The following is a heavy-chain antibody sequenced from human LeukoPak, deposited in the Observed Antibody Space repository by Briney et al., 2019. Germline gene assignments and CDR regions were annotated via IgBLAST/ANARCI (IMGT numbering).Heavy chain of an antibody. D-gene: IGHD6-6*01. CDR2: IFYTGST. V-gene: IGHV4-59*01. CDR3: TRTYSSSSIDY. J-gene: IGHJ4*02. Sequence: SETLSLTCTVSGDSISSYYWSWIRQPPGKGLEWLGYIFYTGSTNYNPSLKSRVTMSIDTSKNQFSLKLSSVTAADTAVYYCTRTYSSSSIDYWGQGALVTVSS. CDR1: GDSISSYY.